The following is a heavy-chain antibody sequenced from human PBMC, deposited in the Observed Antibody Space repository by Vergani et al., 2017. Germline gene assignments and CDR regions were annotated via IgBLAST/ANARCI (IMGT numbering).Heavy chain of an antibody. Sequence: QVQLVQSGAEVKKPGASVRVSCKGYGYFFSGYFMHWVRQAPGQGLEWMGWINSKSGATNSAQKFQGRVTLTRDTTISTAYMELSSLTSDDTAVYYCAVAVVVDAFDVWAQGTMVTVSP. CDR2: INSKSGAT. J-gene: IGHJ3*01. D-gene: IGHD2-15*01. CDR3: AVAVVVDAFDV. CDR1: GYFFSGYF. V-gene: IGHV1-2*02.